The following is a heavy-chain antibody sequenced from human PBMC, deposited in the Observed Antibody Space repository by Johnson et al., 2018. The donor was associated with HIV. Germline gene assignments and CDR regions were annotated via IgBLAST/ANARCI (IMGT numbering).Heavy chain of an antibody. CDR1: GFTFSRYG. CDR3: TRDAKLRPLDGPDDAFDI. D-gene: IGHD2-2*03. V-gene: IGHV3-20*04. J-gene: IGHJ3*02. CDR2: INWNGGSI. Sequence: VQLLETGGGVVQPGRSLRLSCAASGFTFSRYGMHWVRQAPGKGLEWVSGINWNGGSIGYADSVKGRFTISRDNAKNSLYLQMNSLSAEDTALYYCTRDAKLRPLDGPDDAFDIWGQGTMVTVSS.